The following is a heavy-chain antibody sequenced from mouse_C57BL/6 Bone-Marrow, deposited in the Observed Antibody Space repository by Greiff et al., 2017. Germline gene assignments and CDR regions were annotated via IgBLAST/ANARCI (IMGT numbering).Heavy chain of an antibody. Sequence: QVQLQQPGAELVKPGASVKLSCKASGYTFTSYWMHWVKQRPGLGLEWIGRIDPNSGGTKYNEKFKSKATLTVDKPSSTAYMQLSSLTSADSAVYYCAREDYYGSPNYWGQGTTLTVSS. V-gene: IGHV1-72*01. CDR2: IDPNSGGT. CDR3: AREDYYGSPNY. CDR1: GYTFTSYW. D-gene: IGHD1-1*01. J-gene: IGHJ2*01.